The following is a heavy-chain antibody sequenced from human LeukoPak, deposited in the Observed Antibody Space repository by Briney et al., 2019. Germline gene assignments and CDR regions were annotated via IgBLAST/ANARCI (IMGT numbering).Heavy chain of an antibody. CDR3: ARGREIDGCPDAFDI. J-gene: IGHJ3*02. CDR1: GFTFSSYA. V-gene: IGHV3-30-3*01. CDR2: ISYDGSNK. D-gene: IGHD5-24*01. Sequence: PGGSLRLSCAASGFTFSSYAMHWVRQAPGKGLEWVAVISYDGSNKYYADSVKGRFTISRDNSKNTLYLQMNSLRAEDTAVYYCARGREIDGCPDAFDIWGQGTMVTVSS.